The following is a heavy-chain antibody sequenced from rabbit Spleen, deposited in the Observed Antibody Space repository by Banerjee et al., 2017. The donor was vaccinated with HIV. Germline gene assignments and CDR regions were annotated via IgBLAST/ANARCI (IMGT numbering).Heavy chain of an antibody. V-gene: IGHV1S7*01. Sequence: QLKETGGGLVQPGGSLTLSCKASGFDFSSYYMSWVRQAPGKGLEWIGYFDPVFGSTYYASWVNGRFTISSHNAQNTLYLQLNSLTAADTATYFCARDLAGVIGWNFGWWGPGTLVTVS. J-gene: IGHJ4*01. CDR3: ARDLAGVIGWNFGW. CDR1: GFDFSSYY. CDR2: FDPVFGST. D-gene: IGHD4-1*01.